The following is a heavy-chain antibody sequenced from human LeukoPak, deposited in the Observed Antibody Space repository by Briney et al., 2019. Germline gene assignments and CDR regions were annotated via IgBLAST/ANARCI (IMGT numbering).Heavy chain of an antibody. CDR3: ARDSSIDYGSGFVYDY. J-gene: IGHJ4*02. D-gene: IGHD3-10*01. Sequence: SETLSLTCTVSGGSISSYYWSWIRQHPGKGQEWIGYIYYSGSTNYNPSLKSRVTISVDTSKNQFSLKLSSVTAADTAVYYCARDSSIDYGSGFVYDYWGQGTLVTVSS. CDR1: GGSISSYY. V-gene: IGHV4-59*01. CDR2: IYYSGST.